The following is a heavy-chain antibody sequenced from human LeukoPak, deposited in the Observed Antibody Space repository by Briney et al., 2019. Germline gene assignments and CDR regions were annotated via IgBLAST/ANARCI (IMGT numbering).Heavy chain of an antibody. CDR2: IYTSGGT. D-gene: IGHD6-6*01. CDR1: GCTISSYY. Sequence: AETLSLTCTVSGCTISSYYMSWIRQAAGKGLEWVGRIYTSGGTNYNPSLKSGGTMSVDTSKNQFYLMQISMTAADTAVYYCAGWGYSSSQYYFDYWGQGTLVTVSS. J-gene: IGHJ4*02. V-gene: IGHV4-4*07. CDR3: AGWGYSSSQYYFDY.